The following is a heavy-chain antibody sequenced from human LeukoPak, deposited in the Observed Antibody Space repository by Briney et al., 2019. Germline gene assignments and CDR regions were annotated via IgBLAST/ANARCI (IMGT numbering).Heavy chain of an antibody. J-gene: IGHJ4*02. CDR1: GGSIRGLTW. V-gene: IGHV4-4*02. Sequence: KTSETLSLTCAVSGGSIRGLTWWTWLRQPPGKGPEWIGEVFHSGTTNDNPSLRSRVTVSGDSSQNQFSLELTSVTAADTAMYYCMSGYSYGYYSWGQGILVTVSS. D-gene: IGHD5-18*01. CDR3: MSGYSYGYYS. CDR2: VFHSGTT.